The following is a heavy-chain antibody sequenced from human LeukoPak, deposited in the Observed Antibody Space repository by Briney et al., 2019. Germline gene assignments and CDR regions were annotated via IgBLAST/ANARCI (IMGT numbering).Heavy chain of an antibody. CDR3: ARHDYGSYDY. CDR1: GGSISSSSYY. V-gene: IGHV4-61*05. D-gene: IGHD4-17*01. CDR2: IHYSGTT. J-gene: IGHJ4*02. Sequence: PSETLSLTCTVSGGSISSSSYYWGWIRQPPGKGLEWIGYIHYSGTTKYNPSLKSRVTISVDTSMNQFSLKLSSVTAVDTAVYYCARHDYGSYDYWGQGTLVTVSS.